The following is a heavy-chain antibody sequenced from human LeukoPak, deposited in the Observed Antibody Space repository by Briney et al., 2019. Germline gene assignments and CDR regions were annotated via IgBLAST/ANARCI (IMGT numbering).Heavy chain of an antibody. CDR1: GFTFDDYA. CDR3: AKGLGGDYEVAPEY. V-gene: IGHV3-9*03. Sequence: PGGSLRLSCAASGFTFDDYAMHWVRQAPGEGLEWVSGISWNSGSIGYADSVKGRFTISRDNAKNSLYLQINSLRAEDMALYYCAKGLGGDYEVAPEYWGQGTLVTVSS. CDR2: ISWNSGSI. J-gene: IGHJ4*02. D-gene: IGHD4-17*01.